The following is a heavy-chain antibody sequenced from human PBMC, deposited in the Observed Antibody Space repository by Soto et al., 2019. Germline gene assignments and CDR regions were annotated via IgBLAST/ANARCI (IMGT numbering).Heavy chain of an antibody. J-gene: IGHJ3*02. CDR3: AKEKGMEYSRSGAKGDGLFDI. D-gene: IGHD6-6*01. CDR1: GFTFSSYA. Sequence: GGSLRLSCAASGFTFSSYAMSWVRQAPGKGLEWVSAISGSGGSTYYADSVKGRFTISRDNSKNTLYLQMNSLRAEDTAVYYCAKEKGMEYSRSGAKGDGLFDIWGQGTMVTVSS. CDR2: ISGSGGST. V-gene: IGHV3-23*01.